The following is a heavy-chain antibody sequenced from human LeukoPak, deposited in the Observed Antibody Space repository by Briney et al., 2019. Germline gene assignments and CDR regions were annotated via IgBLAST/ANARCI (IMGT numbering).Heavy chain of an antibody. CDR3: ARDLLTGYYSPYYFDY. D-gene: IGHD3-9*01. CDR1: GFTFSSYS. Sequence: PGGSLRLSCAASGFTFSSYSMNWVRQAPGKGLEWVSSISSSSSYIYYADSVKGRFTISRDNAKNSLYLQMNSPRAEDTAVYYCARDLLTGYYSPYYFDYWGQGTLVTVSS. CDR2: ISSSSSYI. V-gene: IGHV3-21*01. J-gene: IGHJ4*02.